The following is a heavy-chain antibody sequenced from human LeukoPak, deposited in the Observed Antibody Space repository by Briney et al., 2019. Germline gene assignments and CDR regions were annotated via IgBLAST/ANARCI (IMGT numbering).Heavy chain of an antibody. CDR1: GLTFSSYA. J-gene: IGHJ4*02. V-gene: IGHV3-23*01. CDR3: AKDGGYSSSWYGNLYYFDY. CDR2: ISGSGGST. Sequence: GGSLRLSCAASGLTFSSYAMSWVRQAPGKGLEWVSAISGSGGSTYYADSVKGRFTISRDNSKNTLYLQMNSLRAEDTAVYYCAKDGGYSSSWYGNLYYFDYWGQGTLVTVSS. D-gene: IGHD6-13*01.